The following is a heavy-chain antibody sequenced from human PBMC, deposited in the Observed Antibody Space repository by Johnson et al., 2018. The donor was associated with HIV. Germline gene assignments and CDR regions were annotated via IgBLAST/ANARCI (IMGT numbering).Heavy chain of an antibody. Sequence: VQLVESGGGLVQPGGSLKLACSASGFTFSGSALHWVRQASGKGLEWVSYISSRGSTIYYADSVKGRFTISRHNAKNSLYLQMNSLRAEDTAVYYCASGYCSSTSCYGRKLLDDAFDIWGQGTMVTVSS. CDR2: ISSRGSTI. D-gene: IGHD2-2*03. V-gene: IGHV3-48*04. CDR1: GFTFSGSA. CDR3: ASGYCSSTSCYGRKLLDDAFDI. J-gene: IGHJ3*02.